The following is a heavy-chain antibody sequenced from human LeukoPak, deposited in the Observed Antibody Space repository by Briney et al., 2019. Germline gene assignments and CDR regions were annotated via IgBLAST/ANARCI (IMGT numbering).Heavy chain of an antibody. CDR2: IDHSGST. J-gene: IGHJ4*02. CDR3: ARRSAMVRGVIWAGDDY. Sequence: SETLSLTCTVSGYSISGGYYWGWIRQPPGKGLEWTGSIDHSGSTYYNPSLKSRVTISVDTSKNQFSLKLSSVTAADTAVYYCARRSAMVRGVIWAGDDYWGQGTLVTVSS. CDR1: GYSISGGYY. V-gene: IGHV4-38-2*02. D-gene: IGHD3-10*01.